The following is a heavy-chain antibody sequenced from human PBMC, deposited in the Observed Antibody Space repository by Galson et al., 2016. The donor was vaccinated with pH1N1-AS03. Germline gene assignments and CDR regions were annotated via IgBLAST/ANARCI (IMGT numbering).Heavy chain of an antibody. CDR2: TYWRSKWYN. J-gene: IGHJ3*02. Sequence: AWNWIRQSPSGGLEWLGRTYWRSKWYNDYAVSVKSRITINPDTSKNQFSLQLNSVTPEDTAVYYCARGRYSAFDIWGQGTMVTVSS. D-gene: IGHD1-1*01. CDR1: A. CDR3: ARGRYSAFDI. V-gene: IGHV6-1*01.